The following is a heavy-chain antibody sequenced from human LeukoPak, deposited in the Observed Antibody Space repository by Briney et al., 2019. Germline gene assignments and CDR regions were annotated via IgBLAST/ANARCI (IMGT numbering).Heavy chain of an antibody. Sequence: GGSLRLSCAASGFTFSSYAMSWVHQAPGKGLEWVSAISGSGGSTYYADSVKGRFTISRDNAKNTLYLQMNSLRAEDTAVYYCASLSGYSYGVDYWGQGTLVTVSS. CDR1: GFTFSSYA. D-gene: IGHD5-18*01. J-gene: IGHJ4*02. CDR2: ISGSGGST. V-gene: IGHV3-23*01. CDR3: ASLSGYSYGVDY.